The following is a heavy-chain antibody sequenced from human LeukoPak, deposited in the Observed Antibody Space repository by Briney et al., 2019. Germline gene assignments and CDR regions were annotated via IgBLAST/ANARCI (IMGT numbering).Heavy chain of an antibody. CDR1: GFTFSSYW. Sequence: PGGSLRLSCAASGFTFSSYWMHWVRQAPGKGLEWVSLIFSGGGTYYADSVKGRFTISRDNSKNTLFLQMNSLRAEDTAVYYCARGGVVYPDSFDIWGRGTMVTVSS. CDR3: ARGGVVYPDSFDI. V-gene: IGHV3-66*01. CDR2: IFSGGGT. D-gene: IGHD2-15*01. J-gene: IGHJ3*02.